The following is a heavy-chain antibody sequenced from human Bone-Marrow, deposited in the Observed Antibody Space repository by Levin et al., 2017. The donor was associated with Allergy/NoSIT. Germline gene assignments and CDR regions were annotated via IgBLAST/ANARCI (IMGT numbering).Heavy chain of an antibody. CDR3: AKDRRNTGSFYLFDS. D-gene: IGHD1-26*01. CDR1: GFTFSSYG. Sequence: GGSLRLSCTASGFTFSSYGMHWVRQIPGKGLEGVAIISYDGRVKYYSDSVQGRFTISRDNSRNTLDLQMTSLRVEDTAIYYCAKDRRNTGSFYLFDSWGQGTLVTVSS. CDR2: ISYDGRVK. V-gene: IGHV3-30*18. J-gene: IGHJ4*02.